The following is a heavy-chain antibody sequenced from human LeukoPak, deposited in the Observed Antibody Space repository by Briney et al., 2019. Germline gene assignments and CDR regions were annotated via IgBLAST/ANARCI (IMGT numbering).Heavy chain of an antibody. D-gene: IGHD3-22*01. V-gene: IGHV3-66*01. CDR3: AREGDYDSSGSFDI. J-gene: IGHJ3*02. CDR2: IYSGGST. Sequence: PGGSLRLSCAASGFTVSSNYMSWVRQAPGKGLEWVSVIYSGGSTYYADSVRGRFTISRDNSKNTLYLQMNSLRAEDTAVYYCAREGDYDSSGSFDIWGQGTMVTVSS. CDR1: GFTVSSNY.